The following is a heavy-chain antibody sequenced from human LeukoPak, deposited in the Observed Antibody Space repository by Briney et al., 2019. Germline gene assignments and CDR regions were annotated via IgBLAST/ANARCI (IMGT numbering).Heavy chain of an antibody. V-gene: IGHV3-53*04. Sequence: PGGSLRLSCAASGFTISYNYMSWVRHAPGKGLQWVSVIYSNTSAYYADSVEGRFTISRHNSKNTSYLQMTSLRAEDTAVYYCARDIPVDSRSSVPKPVRDSWGQGTLVTVSS. CDR2: IYSNTSA. J-gene: IGHJ5*02. CDR3: ARDIPVDSRSSVPKPVRDS. D-gene: IGHD6-6*01. CDR1: GFTISYNY.